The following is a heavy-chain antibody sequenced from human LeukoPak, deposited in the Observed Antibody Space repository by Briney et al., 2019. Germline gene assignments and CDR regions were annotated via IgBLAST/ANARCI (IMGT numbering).Heavy chain of an antibody. CDR3: ARAEPSPDSSHGY. Sequence: SETLSLTCAVYGGSFSGYYWSWIRQPPGKGLEWIGEINHSGSTNYNPSLKSRVTISVDTSKNQFSLKLSSVTAADTAVYYCARAEPSPDSSHGYWGQGTLVTVSS. CDR1: GGSFSGYY. J-gene: IGHJ4*02. V-gene: IGHV4-34*01. CDR2: INHSGST.